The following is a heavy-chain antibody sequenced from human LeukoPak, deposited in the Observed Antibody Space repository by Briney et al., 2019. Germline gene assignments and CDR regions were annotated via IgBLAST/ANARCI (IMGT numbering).Heavy chain of an antibody. Sequence: GSSVKVSCKASGGTFNNYAISWVRQAPGQGLEWMGGIIPIFGTANYAQKFQGRVTITTDESTSTAYMELSSLRSEDTAVYYCARPPRYFDWSELSYWGQGTLVTVSS. D-gene: IGHD3-9*01. J-gene: IGHJ4*02. V-gene: IGHV1-69*05. CDR3: ARPPRYFDWSELSY. CDR1: GGTFNNYA. CDR2: IIPIFGTA.